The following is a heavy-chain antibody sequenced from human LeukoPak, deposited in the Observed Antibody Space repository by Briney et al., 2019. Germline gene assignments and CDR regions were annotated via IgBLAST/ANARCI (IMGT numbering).Heavy chain of an antibody. D-gene: IGHD3-22*01. Sequence: GESLKISCKGSGYSFTSYWIGWVRQMPGKGLEWMGIIYPGDSDTRYSPSFQGQVTISADKSISTAYLQWSSLKASDTAMYYCARRSYYYDSSGYYYWFDPWGQGTLVTVSS. CDR3: ARRSYYYDSSGYYYWFDP. V-gene: IGHV5-51*01. CDR2: IYPGDSDT. CDR1: GYSFTSYW. J-gene: IGHJ5*02.